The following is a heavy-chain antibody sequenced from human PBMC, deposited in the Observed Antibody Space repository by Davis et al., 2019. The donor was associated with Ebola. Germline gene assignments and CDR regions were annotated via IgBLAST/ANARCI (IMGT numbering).Heavy chain of an antibody. Sequence: GGSLRLSCAASGFSFTSYSMSWVRQAPGKGLEWVANIKQDGSEKYYVDSVKGRFTISRDNAKNSLYLQMNSLRAEDTAVYYCARESRRWLVWLDIDYWGQGTLVTVSS. D-gene: IGHD6-19*01. V-gene: IGHV3-7*03. CDR3: ARESRRWLVWLDIDY. J-gene: IGHJ4*02. CDR1: GFSFTSYS. CDR2: IKQDGSEK.